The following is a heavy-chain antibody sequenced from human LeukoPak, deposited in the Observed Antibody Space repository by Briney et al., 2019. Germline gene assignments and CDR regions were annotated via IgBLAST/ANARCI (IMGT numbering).Heavy chain of an antibody. J-gene: IGHJ4*02. CDR2: IHRDGSGD. V-gene: IGHV3-30*02. Sequence: GGSLRLSCAPSDFSFNNYNIHWVRQAPGKGLDWVAFIHRDGSGDSYADSVRGRFAISRDRSKNTLYLQMNSLRVEDTAMYYCAREPGGYYDSSGFLDDWGQGTLVTVSS. CDR3: AREPGGYYDSSGFLDD. D-gene: IGHD3-22*01. CDR1: DFSFNNYN.